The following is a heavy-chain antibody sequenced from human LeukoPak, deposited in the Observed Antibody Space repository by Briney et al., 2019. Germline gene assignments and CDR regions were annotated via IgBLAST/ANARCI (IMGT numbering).Heavy chain of an antibody. Sequence: PGGSLRLSCAASKFIFSKYAMSWVRQAPGKGLEGVSGISGSGVYTYYANSVKGRFTVSRDNSESTLYLQINSLRAEDTAVYYCAKPDGLESGTSNYAFHLWGQGTVVTVSS. CDR3: AKPDGLESGTSNYAFHL. V-gene: IGHV3-23*01. CDR2: ISGSGVYT. J-gene: IGHJ3*01. CDR1: KFIFSKYA. D-gene: IGHD1-26*01.